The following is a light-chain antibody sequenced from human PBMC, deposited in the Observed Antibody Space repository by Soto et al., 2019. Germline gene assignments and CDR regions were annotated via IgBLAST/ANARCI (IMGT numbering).Light chain of an antibody. J-gene: IGLJ2*01. Sequence: QSALTQPASVSGPPGQSITISCSGTTSDVGAYQYVSWYQQSPGKAPKLMIYDVSNRPSGVSRRFSGSKSGSTASLTISGLQAEDEGDYFCSSYTSSGTLVFGGGTKVTVL. V-gene: IGLV2-14*01. CDR2: DVS. CDR3: SSYTSSGTLV. CDR1: TSDVGAYQY.